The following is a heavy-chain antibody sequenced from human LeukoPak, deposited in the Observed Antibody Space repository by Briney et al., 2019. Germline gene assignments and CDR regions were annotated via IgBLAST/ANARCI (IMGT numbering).Heavy chain of an antibody. Sequence: SETLSLTCAVYGGSFSGYDWSWLRQPPGKGREGIAEIKRRGSTNYHASRKRRVTISVDTSKNQFSLELSSVTAADTDVYYCARGRAKDIVVVAAARKGLYNWFDPWGQGTLVTVSS. CDR1: GGSFSGYD. V-gene: IGHV4-34*01. J-gene: IGHJ5*02. D-gene: IGHD2-15*01. CDR2: IKRRGST. CDR3: ARGRAKDIVVVAAARKGLYNWFDP.